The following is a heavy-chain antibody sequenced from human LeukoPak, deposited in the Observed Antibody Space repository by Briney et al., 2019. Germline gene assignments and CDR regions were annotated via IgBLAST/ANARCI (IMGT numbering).Heavy chain of an antibody. CDR3: AKDFRITMIVVVIMGLFDY. CDR1: GFTFSSYA. CDR2: ISGSGSNT. V-gene: IGHV3-23*01. Sequence: GGSLRLSCAASGFTFSSYAMSWARQAPGKGLEWVSGISGSGSNTNYADSVKGRFTISRDNSKNTLYLQMNSLRAEDTAVYYCAKDFRITMIVVVIMGLFDYWGQGTLVTVSS. D-gene: IGHD3-22*01. J-gene: IGHJ4*02.